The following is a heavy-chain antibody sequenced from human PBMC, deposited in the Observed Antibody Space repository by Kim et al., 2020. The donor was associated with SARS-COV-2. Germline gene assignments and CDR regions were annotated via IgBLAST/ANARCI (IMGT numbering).Heavy chain of an antibody. Sequence: GGSLRLSCAASGFTFSSYGMHWVRQAPGKGLEWVAVISYDGSNKYYADSVKGRFTISRDNSKNTLYLQMNSLRAEDTAVYYCAKMGLHDGMDVWGQGTTVTVSS. CDR3: AKMGLHDGMDV. V-gene: IGHV3-30*18. J-gene: IGHJ6*02. CDR2: ISYDGSNK. CDR1: GFTFSSYG. D-gene: IGHD4-4*01.